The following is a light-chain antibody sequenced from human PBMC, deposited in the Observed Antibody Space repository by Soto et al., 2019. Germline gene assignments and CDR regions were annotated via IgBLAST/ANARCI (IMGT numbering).Light chain of an antibody. V-gene: IGKV1-5*03. Sequence: DIQMTQYPSTLSAYVGDRVTITCRASQSISRWLAGYQQKPGKAPKLLIYKASSLESGVPSRFSGSGSGTYVTLTISSLQPDDFATYDCQQYKWYAPTCGRGTKLEIK. CDR1: QSISRW. CDR3: QQYKWYAPT. CDR2: KAS. J-gene: IGKJ4*02.